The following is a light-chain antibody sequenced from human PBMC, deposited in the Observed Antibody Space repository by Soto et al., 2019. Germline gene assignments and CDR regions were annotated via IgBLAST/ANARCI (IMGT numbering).Light chain of an antibody. CDR1: QSVSSSY. CDR3: QQYGSSRT. CDR2: GAS. J-gene: IGKJ1*01. Sequence: EIVLTQSPGTLSFSPGERATLSCRASQSVSSSYLAWYQQKPGQAPRLLFYGASSRATGIPDRFSGSGSGTDFTLTISRLEPEDFAVYYCQQYGSSRTFGQGTKVEIK. V-gene: IGKV3-20*01.